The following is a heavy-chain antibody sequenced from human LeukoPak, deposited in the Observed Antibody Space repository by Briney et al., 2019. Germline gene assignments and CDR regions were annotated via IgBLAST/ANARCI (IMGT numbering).Heavy chain of an antibody. V-gene: IGHV4-39*01. D-gene: IGHD2-2*01. CDR2: IYYSGST. CDR1: GGSISSSSYY. CDR3: ARQEGGCSSTSCYAGIWFDP. J-gene: IGHJ5*02. Sequence: PSETLSLTCTVSGGSISSSSYYWGWIRQPPGKGLEWIGSIYYSGSTYYNPSLKSRVTISVDTSKNQFSLKLSSVTAADTAVYYCARQEGGCSSTSCYAGIWFDPWGQGTLVTVSS.